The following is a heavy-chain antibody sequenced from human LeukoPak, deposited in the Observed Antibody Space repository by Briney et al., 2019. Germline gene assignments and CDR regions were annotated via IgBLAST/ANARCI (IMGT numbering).Heavy chain of an antibody. J-gene: IGHJ5*02. D-gene: IGHD2-8*01. Sequence: PSETLSLTCTVSGGSISSYYWSWIRQPAGKGLEWIGRIYTSGSTNYNPSLKSRVTMSVDTSKNQFSLKLSSVTAADTAVYHCARNYCTNGVCYFNWFDPWGQGTLVTVSS. V-gene: IGHV4-4*07. CDR1: GGSISSYY. CDR2: IYTSGST. CDR3: ARNYCTNGVCYFNWFDP.